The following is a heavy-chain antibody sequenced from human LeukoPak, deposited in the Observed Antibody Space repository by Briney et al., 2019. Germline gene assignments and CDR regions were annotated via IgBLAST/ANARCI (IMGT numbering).Heavy chain of an antibody. CDR1: GYTFTSYY. J-gene: IGHJ4*02. Sequence: ASVKVSCKASGYTFTSYYMHWVRQAPGQGLEWIGIINPSGGSTSYAQKFQGRVTMTRDTSTSTVYMELSSLRSEDTAVYYCAMEAVVVTATDASFDYWGQGTLVTVSS. V-gene: IGHV1-46*01. CDR2: INPSGGST. D-gene: IGHD2-21*02. CDR3: AMEAVVVTATDASFDY.